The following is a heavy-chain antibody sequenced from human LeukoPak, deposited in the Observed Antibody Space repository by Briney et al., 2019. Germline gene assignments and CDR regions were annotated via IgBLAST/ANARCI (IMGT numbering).Heavy chain of an antibody. V-gene: IGHV1-2*02. J-gene: IGHJ6*03. CDR1: GYTFTGYY. CDR3: ARLQSRIDYYYYMDV. D-gene: IGHD3-16*02. Sequence: ASVKVSCKASGYTFTGYYFHWVRQAPGQGLEWMGWINPNTAGTNYAQKFLGGVTLTWDTSISTAYMELSRLRSDDTAVYYCARLQSRIDYYYYMDVWGKGTTVTVSS. CDR2: INPNTAGT.